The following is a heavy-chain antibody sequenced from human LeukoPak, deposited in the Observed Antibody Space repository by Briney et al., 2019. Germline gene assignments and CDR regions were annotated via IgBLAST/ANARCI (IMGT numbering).Heavy chain of an antibody. CDR3: ARLGYCSSTSCYPALYFDY. Sequence: TSETLSLTCTVSGGSISSSSYYWGWIRQPPGKGLEWIGSIYYSGGTYYNPSLKSRVTISVDTSKNQFSLKLSSVTAADTAVYYCARLGYCSSTSCYPALYFDYWGQGTLVTVSS. V-gene: IGHV4-39*01. CDR1: GGSISSSSYY. D-gene: IGHD2-2*01. J-gene: IGHJ4*02. CDR2: IYYSGGT.